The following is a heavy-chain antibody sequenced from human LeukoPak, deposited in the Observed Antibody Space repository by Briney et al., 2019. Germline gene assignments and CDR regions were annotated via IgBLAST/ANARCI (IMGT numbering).Heavy chain of an antibody. Sequence: PGGSLRLSCAASRFTFSIHWMSWVRQAPGKGLEWVSAISGSGGSTYYADSVKGRFTISRDNSKNTLYLQMNSLRAEDTAVYYCAKLPYSSGWYYFDYWGQGTLVTVSS. CDR1: RFTFSIHW. CDR3: AKLPYSSGWYYFDY. V-gene: IGHV3-23*01. CDR2: ISGSGGST. J-gene: IGHJ4*02. D-gene: IGHD6-19*01.